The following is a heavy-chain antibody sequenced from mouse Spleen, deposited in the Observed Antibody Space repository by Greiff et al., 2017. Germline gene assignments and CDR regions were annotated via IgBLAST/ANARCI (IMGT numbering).Heavy chain of an antibody. D-gene: IGHD1-1*01. CDR2: IYPGDGDT. CDR1: GYAFSSSW. CDR3: ARGIYYYGSSLGYFDV. V-gene: IGHV1-82*01. J-gene: IGHJ1*01. Sequence: VQLQQSGPELVKPGASVKISCKASGYAFSSSWMNWVKQRPGQGLEWIGRIYPGDGDTNYNGKFKGKATLTADKSSSTAYMQLSSLTSVDSAVYFCARGIYYYGSSLGYFDVWGAGTTVTVSS.